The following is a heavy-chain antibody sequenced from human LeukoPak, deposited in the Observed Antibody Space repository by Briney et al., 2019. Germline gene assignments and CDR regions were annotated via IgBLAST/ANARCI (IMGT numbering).Heavy chain of an antibody. CDR3: ARGRRILGYCSSTSCYAAGGFDY. D-gene: IGHD2-2*01. V-gene: IGHV4-34*01. CDR2: INHSGST. CDR1: GGSFSGYY. J-gene: IGHJ4*02. Sequence: SETLSLTCAVYGGSFSGYYWSWIRQPPGKGLERIGEINHSGSTNYNPSLKSRVTISVDTSKNQFSLKLSSVTAADTAVYYCARGRRILGYCSSTSCYAAGGFDYWGQGTLVTVSS.